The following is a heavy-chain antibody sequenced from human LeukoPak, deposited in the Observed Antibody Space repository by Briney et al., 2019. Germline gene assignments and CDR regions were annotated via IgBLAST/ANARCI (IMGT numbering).Heavy chain of an antibody. V-gene: IGHV4-34*01. CDR2: INHSGST. J-gene: IGHJ5*02. CDR3: ARVYSSGRSGWFDP. CDR1: GGSLSDYY. D-gene: IGHD6-19*01. Sequence: SETLSLTCAVYGGSLSDYYWSWIRQPPGKGLEWIGEINHSGSTNYNPSRKSRVIISVDTSKNQFSLKLNSVTAADTAVYYCARVYSSGRSGWFDPWGQGTLVTVSS.